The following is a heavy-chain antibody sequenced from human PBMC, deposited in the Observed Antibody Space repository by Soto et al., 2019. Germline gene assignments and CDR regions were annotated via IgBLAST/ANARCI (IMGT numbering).Heavy chain of an antibody. CDR1: GFIFSNFG. CDR3: AREFSLALHF. CDR2: VWYDGSTK. J-gene: IGHJ4*02. Sequence: QLVESGGAVVQPGKSLRLSCSASGFIFSNFGMYWVRQAPGKGLEWVAVVWYDGSTKYYGDSVKGRFTISRDNSKNMVYLQMDSLRVDDTAVYYCAREFSLALHFWCQGSLVTVSS. V-gene: IGHV3-33*01. D-gene: IGHD3-16*01.